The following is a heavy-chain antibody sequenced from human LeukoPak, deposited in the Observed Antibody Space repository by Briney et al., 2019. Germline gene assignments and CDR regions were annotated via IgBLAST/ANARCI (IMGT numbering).Heavy chain of an antibody. CDR3: ARRATTPRNYYYYMDV. CDR2: INPNSGGT. J-gene: IGHJ6*03. CDR1: GYTFTGYY. Sequence: ASVKVSCKASGYTFTGYYMHWVRQAPGQGLEWMGWINPNSGGTNYAQKFQGRVTMTRDTSISTAYMELSRLRSDDTAVYYCARRATTPRNYYYYMDVWGKGTTVTVSS. D-gene: IGHD5-12*01. V-gene: IGHV1-2*02.